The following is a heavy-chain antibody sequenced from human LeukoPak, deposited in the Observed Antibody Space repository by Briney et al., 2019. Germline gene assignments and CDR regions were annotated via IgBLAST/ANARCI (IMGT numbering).Heavy chain of an antibody. D-gene: IGHD5-24*01. J-gene: IGHJ4*02. V-gene: IGHV4-31*03. CDR1: GGSLTNGYYY. CDR3: ARGQDAFKTGY. CDR2: IHPSGIT. Sequence: VTPSQALSLTCTVSGGSLTNGYYYWTWIRQYPGKGLEWIGYIHPSGITDYNPSLKSRITMSLDMSQNQFSLKLTSVTAADTAIYYCARGQDAFKTGYWGQGTLVTVSS.